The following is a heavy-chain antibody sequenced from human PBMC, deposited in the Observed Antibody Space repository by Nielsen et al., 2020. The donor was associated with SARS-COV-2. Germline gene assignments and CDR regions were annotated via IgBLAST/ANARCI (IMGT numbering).Heavy chain of an antibody. Sequence: SETLSLTCAVSGGSVSSNDWWTWVRQSPGKGLEWIGEVSHSGSTNYNPSLKSRVTLSMDKSKRQFSLRLTSVSAADTAVYFCARGNLVVVPSPVLGLGPFFYYFNLDVWGKGTTVIVSS. CDR2: VSHSGST. CDR3: ARGNLVVVPSPVLGLGPFFYYFNLDV. V-gene: IGHV4-4*02. CDR1: GGSVSSNDW. J-gene: IGHJ6*03. D-gene: IGHD2-21*01.